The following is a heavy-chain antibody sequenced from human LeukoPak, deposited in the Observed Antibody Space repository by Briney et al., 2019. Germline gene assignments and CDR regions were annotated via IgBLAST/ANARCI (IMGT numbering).Heavy chain of an antibody. CDR3: AKDLGGSSHYYYGMDV. D-gene: IGHD2-15*01. J-gene: IGHJ6*02. CDR2: IRSDGNNK. Sequence: GGSLRLSCAASGFTFSTCAMSWVRQAPGKGLEWVAVIRSDGNNKYYVDSVKGRFTVSRDKSKNTLYLQMNSLRAEDTAVYYCAKDLGGSSHYYYGMDVWGQGTTVTVSS. CDR1: GFTFSTCA. V-gene: IGHV3-30*02.